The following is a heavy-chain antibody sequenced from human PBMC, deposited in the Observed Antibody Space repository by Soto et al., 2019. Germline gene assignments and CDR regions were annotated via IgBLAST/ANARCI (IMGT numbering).Heavy chain of an antibody. CDR3: ARPPPGQAPLYPPRLDF. Sequence: PSETLSLTCTVSGGSISSNIYYWGWIRQPPGKGLEWIGNIHYSGSTYYDSSLKSRVTISVDTSKNQFSLKLSSVTAADTAVYYCARPPPGQAPLYPPRLDFWGQGVKVTVSS. D-gene: IGHD2-2*02. V-gene: IGHV4-39*01. CDR2: IHYSGST. J-gene: IGHJ4*02. CDR1: GGSISSNIYY.